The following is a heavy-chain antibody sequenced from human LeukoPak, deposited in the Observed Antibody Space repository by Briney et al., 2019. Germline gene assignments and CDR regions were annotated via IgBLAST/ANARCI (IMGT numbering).Heavy chain of an antibody. CDR1: GGSISSGDYY. CDR2: IYYSGST. D-gene: IGHD3-10*01. CDR3: ARDNYYGSGSQSGYDTWFDP. Sequence: SQTVSLTCTVSGGSISSGDYYWSWIRQPPGKGLEWIGYIYYSGSTYYNPSLKSRVTISVDTSKNQFSLKLSSVTAADTAVYYCARDNYYGSGSQSGYDTWFDPWGQGTLVTVSS. V-gene: IGHV4-30-4*01. J-gene: IGHJ5*02.